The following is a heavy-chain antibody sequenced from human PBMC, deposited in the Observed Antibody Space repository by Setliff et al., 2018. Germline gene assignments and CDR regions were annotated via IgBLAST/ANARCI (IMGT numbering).Heavy chain of an antibody. J-gene: IGHJ4*02. CDR2: IYSSGRA. D-gene: IGHD4-17*01. CDR1: GDSISDYH. V-gene: IGHV4-59*01. Sequence: SETLSLTCRVSGDSISDYHWSWIRQPPGQGLEWIGYIYSSGRANYNPSLKSRVSLSLDTSKNQFSLDLSSVTPADTAVYYCARELGLRAPFDFWGQGILVTVSS. CDR3: ARELGLRAPFDF.